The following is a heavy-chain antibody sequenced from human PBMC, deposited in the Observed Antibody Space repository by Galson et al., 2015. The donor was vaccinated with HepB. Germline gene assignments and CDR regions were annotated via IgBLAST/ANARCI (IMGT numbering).Heavy chain of an antibody. Sequence: SLRLSCAASGFTFSSYGMHWVRQAPGKGLEWVAVISYDGSNKYYADSVKGRFTISRDNSKNTLYLQMNSLRAEDTAVYYCAKDINYGMDVWGQGTTVTVSS. V-gene: IGHV3-30*18. J-gene: IGHJ6*02. CDR2: ISYDGSNK. CDR3: AKDINYGMDV. CDR1: GFTFSSYG.